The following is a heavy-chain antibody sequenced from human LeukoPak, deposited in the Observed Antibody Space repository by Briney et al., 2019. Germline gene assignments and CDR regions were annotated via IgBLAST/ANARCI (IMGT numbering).Heavy chain of an antibody. D-gene: IGHD3-9*01. CDR1: GFTFSIYS. V-gene: IGHV3-30*02. Sequence: GGSLRLSCAASGFTFSIYSMHWVRQAPGKGLEWVAFICYSGSNIYYAAPVKGRFTISRDNSKNTLYLQMNSRRAADTAVYYCASTVLNHAILSGYFECWGQGTLLTVSS. J-gene: IGHJ4*02. CDR2: ICYSGSNI. CDR3: ASTVLNHAILSGYFEC.